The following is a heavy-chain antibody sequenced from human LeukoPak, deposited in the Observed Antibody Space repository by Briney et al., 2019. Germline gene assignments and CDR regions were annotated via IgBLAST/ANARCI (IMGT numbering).Heavy chain of an antibody. J-gene: IGHJ4*02. CDR2: ISHSSSTI. CDR1: GFTFSSYS. V-gene: IGHV3-48*01. Sequence: GGSLRLSCAASGFTFSSYSMNWVRQAPGKGLEWVSYISHSSSTIYYADSVKGRFTISRDNAKKSLYLQMNSLRTEDSAVYYCARDRLHYGEYEKTFDYWGQGTLVTVSS. CDR3: ARDRLHYGEYEKTFDY. D-gene: IGHD4-17*01.